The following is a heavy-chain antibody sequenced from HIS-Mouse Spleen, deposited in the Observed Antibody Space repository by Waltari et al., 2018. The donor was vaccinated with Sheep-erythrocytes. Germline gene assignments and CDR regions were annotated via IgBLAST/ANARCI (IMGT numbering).Heavy chain of an antibody. D-gene: IGHD3-10*01. CDR3: ARRKERLTYYYGSGSYYFDY. J-gene: IGHJ4*02. V-gene: IGHV1-2*02. CDR2: INPNSGGT. CDR1: GYTFTGYY. Sequence: QVQLVQSGAEVKKPGASVKVSCKASGYTFTGYYMPWVRQAPGQGLEWMGWINPNSGGTNYAQKFQGRVTMTRDTSISTAYMELSRLRSDDTAVYYCARRKERLTYYYGSGSYYFDYWGQGTLVTVSS.